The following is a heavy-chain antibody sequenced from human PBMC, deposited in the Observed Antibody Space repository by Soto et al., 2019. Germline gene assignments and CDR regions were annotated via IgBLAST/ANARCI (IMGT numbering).Heavy chain of an antibody. Sequence: GGSLRLSCAASGFDVNTNHMSWVRQAPGKGLEWVSILYSSGKAYYTGSVKGRFTISRDSSENTLYLQMDSLKSEDAALYYCARVLDSCMTCQRYWFDPWGQGTLVTVSS. J-gene: IGHJ5*02. CDR2: LYSSGKA. D-gene: IGHD2-8*01. V-gene: IGHV3-53*05. CDR1: GFDVNTNH. CDR3: ARVLDSCMTCQRYWFDP.